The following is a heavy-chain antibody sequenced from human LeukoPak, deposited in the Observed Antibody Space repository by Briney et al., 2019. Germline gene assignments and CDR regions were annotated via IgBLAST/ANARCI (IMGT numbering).Heavy chain of an antibody. D-gene: IGHD2-2*02. J-gene: IGHJ4*02. Sequence: GGSLRLSCAASGFTFSNYAMSWVRQAPGKGLEWVSAISGSGGSTYYADSVKGRFTISRDNSKNTLYLQMNSLRAEDTAVYYCAKDPSGGIVVVPAAINWGQGTLVTVSS. V-gene: IGHV3-23*01. CDR2: ISGSGGST. CDR3: AKDPSGGIVVVPAAIN. CDR1: GFTFSNYA.